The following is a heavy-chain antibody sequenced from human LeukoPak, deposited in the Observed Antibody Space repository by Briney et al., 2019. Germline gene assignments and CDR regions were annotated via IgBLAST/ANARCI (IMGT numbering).Heavy chain of an antibody. CDR3: ARVWRGYSGYDSPLDS. J-gene: IGHJ4*02. CDR1: GGSISSYY. D-gene: IGHD5-12*01. V-gene: IGHV4-59*01. CDR2: IYYSGST. Sequence: SETLSLTCTVSGGSISSYYWSWIRQPPGKGLEWIGYIYYSGSTNYNPSLKSRVTISVDTSKNQFSLKLSSVTAADTAVYYCARVWRGYSGYDSPLDSWGQGTLVTVSS.